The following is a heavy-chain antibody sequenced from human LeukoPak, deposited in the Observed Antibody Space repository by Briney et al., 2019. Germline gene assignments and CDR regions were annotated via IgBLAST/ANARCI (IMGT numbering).Heavy chain of an antibody. Sequence: SETLSLTCTVSGGSNSSYYWSWIRQPPGKGLEWIGYIYYSGSTNYNPSLKSRVTISVDTSKNQFSLKLSSVTAADTAVYYCARVASGSYYYYYMDVWGKGTTVTISS. CDR2: IYYSGST. CDR3: ARVASGSYYYYYMDV. CDR1: GGSNSSYY. V-gene: IGHV4-59*01. D-gene: IGHD1-26*01. J-gene: IGHJ6*03.